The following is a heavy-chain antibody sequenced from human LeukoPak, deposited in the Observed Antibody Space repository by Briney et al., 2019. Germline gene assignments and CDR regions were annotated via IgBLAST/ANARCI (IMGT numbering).Heavy chain of an antibody. CDR2: IIPIFGTA. CDR3: ARVYDFWSGTLDY. J-gene: IGHJ4*02. CDR1: GYTFTGYY. V-gene: IGHV1-69*06. Sequence: SVKVSCKASGYTFTGYYMHWVRQAPGQGLEWMGGIIPIFGTANYAQKFQGRVTITADKSTSTAYMELSSLRSEDTAVYYCARVYDFWSGTLDYWGQGTLVTVSS. D-gene: IGHD3-3*01.